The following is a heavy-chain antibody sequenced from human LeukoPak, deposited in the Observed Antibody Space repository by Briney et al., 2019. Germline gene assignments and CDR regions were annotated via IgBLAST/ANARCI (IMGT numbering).Heavy chain of an antibody. CDR3: ARGGLRRKDYYYYYMDV. V-gene: IGHV3-33*01. Sequence: GGSLRLSCATSGFTFSSYGMHWVRQAPGKGLEWVAVIWYDGSNKYYADSVKGRFTISRDNSKNTLYLQMNSLRAEDTAVYYCARGGLRRKDYYYYYMDVWGKGTTVTVSS. J-gene: IGHJ6*03. CDR2: IWYDGSNK. D-gene: IGHD3-3*01. CDR1: GFTFSSYG.